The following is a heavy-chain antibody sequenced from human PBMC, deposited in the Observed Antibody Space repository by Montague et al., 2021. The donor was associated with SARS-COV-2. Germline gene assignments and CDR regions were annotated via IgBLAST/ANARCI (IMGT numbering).Heavy chain of an antibody. V-gene: IGHV4-39*01. CDR3: AAVNVGRDWFDP. CDR1: GGSITSSSYS. Sequence: SETLSLTCTVSGGSITSSSYSWGWIRQPPGKGLEWIGRIYYSGSTYYNPSLKSRVTISVDTSKNQFSLKLSSVTAADTAVYYCAAVNVGRDWFDPGGQGTLVTVSS. J-gene: IGHJ5*02. CDR2: IYYSGST. D-gene: IGHD3-16*01.